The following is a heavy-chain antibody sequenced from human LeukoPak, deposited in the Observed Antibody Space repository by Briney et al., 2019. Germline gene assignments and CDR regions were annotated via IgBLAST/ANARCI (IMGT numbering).Heavy chain of an antibody. V-gene: IGHV1-18*01. CDR1: GYTFNTYG. J-gene: IGHJ6*02. Sequence: ASVKVSCKASGYTFNTYGITWVRQAPGQGLEWIGWISPYNGNTNYAQKLQGRVTMTTDTSTSTAYMELRSLRSDDTAVYYCARDSPSWYGSDYYYGMDVWGQGTTVTVSS. D-gene: IGHD6-13*01. CDR3: ARDSPSWYGSDYYYGMDV. CDR2: ISPYNGNT.